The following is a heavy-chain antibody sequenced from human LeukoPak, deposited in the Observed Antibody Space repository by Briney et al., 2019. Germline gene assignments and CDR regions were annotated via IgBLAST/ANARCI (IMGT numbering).Heavy chain of an antibody. CDR2: ISSSSSYI. CDR3: ASTLCSDDNCYFDYYYMDV. J-gene: IGHJ6*03. Sequence: GGSLRLSCAASGFTFSSYSMNWVRQAPGKGLEWVSSISSSSSYIHYADSVKGRFTISRDNAKNSLYLQMNSLRAEDTAVYYCASTLCSDDNCYFDYYYMDVWGKGTTVTIS. D-gene: IGHD2-15*01. V-gene: IGHV3-21*01. CDR1: GFTFSSYS.